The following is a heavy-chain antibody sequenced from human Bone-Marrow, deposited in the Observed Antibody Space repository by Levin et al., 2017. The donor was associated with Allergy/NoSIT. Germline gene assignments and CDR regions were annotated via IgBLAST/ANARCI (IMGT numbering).Heavy chain of an antibody. V-gene: IGHV3-33*01. J-gene: IGHJ4*02. Sequence: LSLTCAASGLTFINYGMHWVRQAPGKGLEWVAVIWNDGSKKYYADSVKGRFTVSRDDSKDTLYLQMNSLRAEDTAVYYCARDRWGHSGYGGGFDYWDQGTLVTVSS. CDR2: IWNDGSKK. CDR1: GLTFINYG. CDR3: ARDRWGHSGYGGGFDY. D-gene: IGHD5-12*01.